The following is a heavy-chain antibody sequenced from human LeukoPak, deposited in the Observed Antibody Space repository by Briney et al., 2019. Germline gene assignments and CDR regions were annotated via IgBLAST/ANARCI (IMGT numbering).Heavy chain of an antibody. CDR3: AKDYSGNYYRLDV. D-gene: IGHD1-26*01. CDR2: ISYDGSNN. Sequence: GGSLRLSCAASGFTFSTYGMHWVRQAPGKGLEWVAVISYDGSNNYFADSVKGRFTISRDNFKNTLYLQMNSLRAEDTGLYYCAKDYSGNYYRLDVWGQGTTVTVSS. J-gene: IGHJ6*02. V-gene: IGHV3-30*18. CDR1: GFTFSTYG.